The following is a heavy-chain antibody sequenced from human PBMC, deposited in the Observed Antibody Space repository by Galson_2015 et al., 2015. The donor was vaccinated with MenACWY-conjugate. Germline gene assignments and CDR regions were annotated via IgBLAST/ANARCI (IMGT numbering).Heavy chain of an antibody. Sequence: SLRLSCAASGFTFNQYWMHWVRQAPGKGLVWVSRISPDGSVTNYADSVTGRFTLSRDNAKNMVYLQMDGLGDEDTAVYFCARDNNWSFDSWGQGTLVTVSS. V-gene: IGHV3-74*01. CDR3: ARDNNWSFDS. J-gene: IGHJ4*02. D-gene: IGHD1-1*01. CDR1: GFTFNQYW. CDR2: ISPDGSVT.